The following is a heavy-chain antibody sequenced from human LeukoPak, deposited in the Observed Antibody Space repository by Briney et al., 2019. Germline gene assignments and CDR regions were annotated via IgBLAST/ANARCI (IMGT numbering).Heavy chain of an antibody. CDR1: GFTFDDYA. V-gene: IGHV3-9*01. CDR3: AKGRYIHAFDI. CDR2: ISWNSGSI. J-gene: IGHJ3*02. Sequence: PGGSLRLSCAASGFTFDDYAMPWVRQAPGKGLEWVSGISWNSGSIGYADSVKGRFTISRDNAKNSLYLQMNSLRAEDTALYYCAKGRYIHAFDIWGQGTMVTVSS. D-gene: IGHD3-16*02.